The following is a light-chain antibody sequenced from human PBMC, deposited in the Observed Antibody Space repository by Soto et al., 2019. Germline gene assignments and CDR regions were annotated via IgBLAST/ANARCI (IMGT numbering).Light chain of an antibody. CDR2: EDN. J-gene: IGLJ1*01. V-gene: IGLV2-23*01. CDR1: GRGIESYYL. CDR3: NSYAGSIYV. Sequence: QSALNQPASVSGSPGQSVTISCTATGRGIESYYLVSWYQQLPGTVPKLLIYEDNKRPSGVPDRFSGSKSGNTASLTVSGLQAEDEADYYCNSYAGSIYVFGTGTKLTVL.